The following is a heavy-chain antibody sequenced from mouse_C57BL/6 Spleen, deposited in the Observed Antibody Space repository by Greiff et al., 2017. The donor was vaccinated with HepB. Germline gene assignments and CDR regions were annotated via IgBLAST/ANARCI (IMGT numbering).Heavy chain of an antibody. CDR2: IDPSDSET. Sequence: QVQLQQPGAELVRPGSSVKLSCKASGYTFTSYWMHWVKQRPIQGLEWIGNIDPSDSETHYNQKFKDKATLTVDKSSSTAYMQLSSLTSEDSAVYYGARRTAQGAWFAYWGQGTLVTVSA. J-gene: IGHJ3*01. CDR1: GYTFTSYW. D-gene: IGHD3-2*02. V-gene: IGHV1-52*01. CDR3: ARRTAQGAWFAY.